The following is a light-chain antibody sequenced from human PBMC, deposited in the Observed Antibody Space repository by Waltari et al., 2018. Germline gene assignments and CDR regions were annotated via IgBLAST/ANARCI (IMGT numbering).Light chain of an antibody. CDR2: ENT. CDR1: SSNIGNNY. CDR3: GTWDSSLSGAV. V-gene: IGLV1-51*02. J-gene: IGLJ7*01. Sequence: QSVLTQTPSVSAAPGQRVTISCSGGSSNIGNNYVSWYRQFPETAPTHPIYENTERPPGVPVRVSVSTSGTPATLCITGLQAGGASEYYCGTWDSSLSGAVCGGGTPLTVL.